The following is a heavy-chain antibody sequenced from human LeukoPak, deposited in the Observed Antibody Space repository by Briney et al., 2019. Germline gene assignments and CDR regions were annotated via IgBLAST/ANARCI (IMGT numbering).Heavy chain of an antibody. CDR1: GGSITRGSYY. D-gene: IGHD3-16*01. Sequence: MASETLSLTCTVSGGSITRGSYYWSWIRQPAGKGLECIGRISTSGTTNYNPSLKSRVTISIDTSKNQFSLKLSSVTAADTAVYYCARSAPGLVSWRGGAFDIWGRGTMVTVPS. V-gene: IGHV4-61*02. J-gene: IGHJ3*02. CDR2: ISTSGTT. CDR3: ARSAPGLVSWRGGAFDI.